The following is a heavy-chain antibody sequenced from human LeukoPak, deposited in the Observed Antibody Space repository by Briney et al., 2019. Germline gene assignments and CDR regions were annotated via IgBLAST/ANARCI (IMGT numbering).Heavy chain of an antibody. V-gene: IGHV3-23*01. CDR3: AKDSPFIGPY. CDR2: INGGGGST. CDR1: GFTFSNFA. Sequence: GGSLRLSCAASGFTFSNFAMSWVRKAPGKGLEWVSAINGGGGSTYYADSVKGRFTISRDNAKNTLYLQMNSLRAEDTAIYYCAKDSPFIGPYWGQGTLVTVSS. D-gene: IGHD1-26*01. J-gene: IGHJ4*02.